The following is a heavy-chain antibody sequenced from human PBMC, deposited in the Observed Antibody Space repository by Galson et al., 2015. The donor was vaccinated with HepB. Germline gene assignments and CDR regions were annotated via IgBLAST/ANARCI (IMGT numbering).Heavy chain of an antibody. V-gene: IGHV5-10-1*01. Sequence: QSGAEVKKPGESLRISCKGSGYSFTSYWISWVRQMPGKGLEWMGRIDPSDSYTNYSPSFQGHVTISADKSISTAYLQWSSLKASDTAMYYCARRPLPAANPMGYYYGMDVWGQGTTVTVSS. CDR3: ARRPLPAANPMGYYYGMDV. D-gene: IGHD2-2*01. CDR1: GYSFTSYW. J-gene: IGHJ6*02. CDR2: IDPSDSYT.